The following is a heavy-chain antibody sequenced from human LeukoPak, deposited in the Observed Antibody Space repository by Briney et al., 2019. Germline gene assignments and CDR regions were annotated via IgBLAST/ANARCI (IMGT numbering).Heavy chain of an antibody. D-gene: IGHD6-13*01. CDR1: GFTVSGYA. J-gene: IGHJ4*02. Sequence: GGSLRLSCTASGFTVSGYAMSWVRQAPGKGLEWVSAISASGGYYADSVKGRFTISRDTFENTLYLQMSSLRAEDTAVYYCAKAAYSSSRSPNDYWGQGTLVTVSS. CDR3: AKAAYSSSRSPNDY. V-gene: IGHV3-23*01. CDR2: ISASGG.